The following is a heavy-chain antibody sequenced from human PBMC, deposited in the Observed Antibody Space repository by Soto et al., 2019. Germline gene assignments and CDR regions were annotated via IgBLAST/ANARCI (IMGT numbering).Heavy chain of an antibody. V-gene: IGHV3-21*01. CDR3: ARDSGYCSGGSCYAGCFQH. D-gene: IGHD2-15*01. CDR2: ISRSSSYI. Sequence: PGGSLRLSCAASGFTFSTYTMNWVRQAPGKGLEWVSSISRSSSYIYYADSVKGRFTISRDNAKNSLDLQMNSLRAEDTAVYYCARDSGYCSGGSCYAGCFQHWGLGTLVTVSS. CDR1: GFTFSTYT. J-gene: IGHJ1*01.